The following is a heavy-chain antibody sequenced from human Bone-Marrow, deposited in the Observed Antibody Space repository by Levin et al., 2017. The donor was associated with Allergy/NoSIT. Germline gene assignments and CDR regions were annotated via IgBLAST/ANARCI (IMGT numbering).Heavy chain of an antibody. CDR1: GFSLTSGLA. CDR2: IYWDNDK. Sequence: SGPTLVKPPQTLTLTCSFSGFSLTSGLAVAWIRQAPGKALECLGLIYWDNDKRYSPSLRSRLTITKDTTKNQVFLTMTNMDPVDTATYYCEQMNKPGLFSSSWFFGYWGPGMLVTVAS. V-gene: IGHV2-5*02. D-gene: IGHD6-13*01. CDR3: EQMNKPGLFSSSWFFGY. J-gene: IGHJ4*02.